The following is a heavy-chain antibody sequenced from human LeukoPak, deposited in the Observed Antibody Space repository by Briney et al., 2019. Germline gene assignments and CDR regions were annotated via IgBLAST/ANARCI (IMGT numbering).Heavy chain of an antibody. J-gene: IGHJ4*02. CDR3: ARESFGVVITGDFDY. D-gene: IGHD3-3*01. CDR2: ISYDDTNK. CDR1: GFTFSNYA. Sequence: GGSLRLSCAASGFTFSNYALHWVRQAPGKGLEWVAVISYDDTNKYYVDSVKGRFTISRDNSKNTLYLQMNSLRAEDTAVYYCARESFGVVITGDFDYWGQGTLVTVSS. V-gene: IGHV3-30*04.